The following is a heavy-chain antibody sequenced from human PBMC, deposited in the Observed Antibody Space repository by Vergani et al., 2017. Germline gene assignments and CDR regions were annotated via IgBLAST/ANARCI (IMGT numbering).Heavy chain of an antibody. Sequence: QGQLVESGGGVVQPGRSLRLSCAASGFTFSSYSMHWVRQAPGKGLEWVALISYDGSNKYYADSVKGRFTISRDNSKNTLYLQMKSLRAEDTAVYYCAKDKSGYYTYYYYMDVWGKGTTVTVSS. V-gene: IGHV3-30*18. CDR1: GFTFSSYS. CDR3: AKDKSGYYTYYYYMDV. CDR2: ISYDGSNK. J-gene: IGHJ6*03. D-gene: IGHD3-3*01.